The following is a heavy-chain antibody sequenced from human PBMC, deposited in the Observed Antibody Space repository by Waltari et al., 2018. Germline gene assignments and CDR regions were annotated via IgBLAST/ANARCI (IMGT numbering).Heavy chain of an antibody. D-gene: IGHD3-22*01. CDR1: GGSISSGGSY. CDR3: ARANPDYYDSSGNYFDY. V-gene: IGHV4-31*03. CDR2: IYYSGST. J-gene: IGHJ4*02. Sequence: QVQLQESGPGLVKPSQTLSLTCTVSGGSISSGGSYWSWIRQHPGKGLEWIGYIYYSGSTYYNPSLKSRVTISVDTSKNQFSLKLSSVTAADTAVYYCARANPDYYDSSGNYFDYWGQGTLVTVSS.